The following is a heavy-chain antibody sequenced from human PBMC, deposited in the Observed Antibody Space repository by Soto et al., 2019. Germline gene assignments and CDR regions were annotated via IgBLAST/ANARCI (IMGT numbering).Heavy chain of an antibody. V-gene: IGHV3-21*01. CDR1: GFTFSSYS. CDR2: ISSSSSYI. J-gene: IGHJ4*02. D-gene: IGHD1-1*01. CDR3: ARVSRNWNDGREPQNDDY. Sequence: GGSLRLSCAASGFTFSSYSMNWVRQAPGKGLEWVSSISSSSSYIYYADSVKGRFTISRDNAKNSLYLQMNSLRAEDTAVYYCARVSRNWNDGREPQNDDYWGQGTLVTVSS.